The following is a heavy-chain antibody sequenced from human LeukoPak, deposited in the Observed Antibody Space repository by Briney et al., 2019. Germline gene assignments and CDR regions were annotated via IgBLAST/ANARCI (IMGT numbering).Heavy chain of an antibody. J-gene: IGHJ6*03. CDR2: IHYSGST. D-gene: IGHD2-21*02. Sequence: SETLSLTCTVSGYSISSGYYWGWIRQPPGKGLEWIGSIHYSGSTNYNPSLKSRVTISVDTSKNQFSLKLSSVTAADTAVYYCARVCGGDCNSGDMDVWGKGTTVTVSS. V-gene: IGHV4-38-2*02. CDR3: ARVCGGDCNSGDMDV. CDR1: GYSISSGYY.